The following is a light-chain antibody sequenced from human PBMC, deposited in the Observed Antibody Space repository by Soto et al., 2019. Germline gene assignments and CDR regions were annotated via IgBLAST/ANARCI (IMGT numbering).Light chain of an antibody. CDR2: GAS. J-gene: IGKJ5*01. CDR1: QSVSSSY. CDR3: QQRSNWPPVT. V-gene: IGKV3D-20*02. Sequence: EIVLTQSPDTLSLPPGERATLSCRVSQSVSSSYLAWYQQKPGQAPRLLIYGASSRATGIPDRFSGSGSGTDFTLTISRLEPEDFAVYYCQQRSNWPPVTFGQGTRLEIK.